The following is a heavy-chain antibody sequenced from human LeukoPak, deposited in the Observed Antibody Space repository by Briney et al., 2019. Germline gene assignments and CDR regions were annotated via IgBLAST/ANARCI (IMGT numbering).Heavy chain of an antibody. V-gene: IGHV4-4*09. CDR3: ARLGYYDFWSGSPYHYMDV. D-gene: IGHD3-3*01. CDR2: IYTSGST. CDR1: GGSISSYY. J-gene: IGHJ6*03. Sequence: SETLSLTCTVSGGSISSYYWSWIRQPPGKGLEWIGYIYTSGSTNYNPSLKIRVTISVDTSKNQFSLKLSSVPAADTAVYYCARLGYYDFWSGSPYHYMDVWGKGTTVTVSS.